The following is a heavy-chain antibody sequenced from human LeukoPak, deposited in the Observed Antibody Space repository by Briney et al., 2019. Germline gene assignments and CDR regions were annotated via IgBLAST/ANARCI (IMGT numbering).Heavy chain of an antibody. V-gene: IGHV1-46*01. CDR2: IYPRDGST. CDR1: GYTFTGYY. Sequence: ASVKVSCKASGYTFTGYYMHWVRRAPGQGLEWMGMIYPRDGSTSYAQNFQGRVTVTRDTSTTTVHMELRGLRSEDTAVYYCARDQEGFDYWGQGTVVTVSS. J-gene: IGHJ4*02. CDR3: ARDQEGFDY.